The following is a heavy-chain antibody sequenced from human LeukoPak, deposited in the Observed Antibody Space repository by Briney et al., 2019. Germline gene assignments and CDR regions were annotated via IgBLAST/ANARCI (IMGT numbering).Heavy chain of an antibody. Sequence: ASVKVSCKVSGYTLTELSMHWVRQAPGKGLEWMGGFDPEDGEAIYAQKFQGRVTMTEDTSTDTAYMELSSLRSEDTAVYYCATHSGYDFPYMDVWGKGTTVTVSS. CDR2: FDPEDGEA. J-gene: IGHJ6*03. CDR3: ATHSGYDFPYMDV. CDR1: GYTLTELS. D-gene: IGHD5-12*01. V-gene: IGHV1-24*01.